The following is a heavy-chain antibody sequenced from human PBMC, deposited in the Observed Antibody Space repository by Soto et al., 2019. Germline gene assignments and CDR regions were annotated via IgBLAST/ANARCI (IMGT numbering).Heavy chain of an antibody. J-gene: IGHJ6*03. Sequence: QVQLQESGPGLVKPSQTLSLTCTVSGGSISSGGYYWSWIRQHPGKGLEWLGYIYYSGSTYYNPSLKSRVTISVDTSKNQFSLKLSSVTAADTAVYYCARARVTTLYYYYYYMDVWGKGTTVTVSS. CDR2: IYYSGST. CDR1: GGSISSGGYY. D-gene: IGHD4-4*01. V-gene: IGHV4-31*03. CDR3: ARARVTTLYYYYYYMDV.